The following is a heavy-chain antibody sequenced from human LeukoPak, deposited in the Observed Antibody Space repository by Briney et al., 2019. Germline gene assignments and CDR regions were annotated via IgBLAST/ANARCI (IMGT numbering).Heavy chain of an antibody. CDR3: AKDRHAPGRYCSSTSCFPFDS. CDR2: IYTSGST. J-gene: IGHJ5*01. D-gene: IGHD2-2*01. CDR1: GNSFGDYY. V-gene: IGHV4-4*07. Sequence: PSETLSLTCTVSGNSFGDYYWSWIRQPAGKGLEWIGRIYTSGSTTYNPSLKSRVTMSVDTSKSQFSLNLMSVTAADTAVYYCAKDRHAPGRYCSSTSCFPFDSWGQGTLVTVSS.